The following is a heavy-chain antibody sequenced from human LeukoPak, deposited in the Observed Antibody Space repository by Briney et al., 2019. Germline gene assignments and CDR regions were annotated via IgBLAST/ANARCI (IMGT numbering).Heavy chain of an antibody. CDR2: INPSGGST. CDR3: AREGQVATSPGGFDY. CDR1: GYTFTSYY. V-gene: IGHV1-46*01. J-gene: IGHJ4*02. D-gene: IGHD2-15*01. Sequence: ASVKVSCKASGYTFTSYYMHWVRQAPGQGLEWMGIINPSGGSTSYAQKFQGRVTMTRDTSTSTVYMELSSLRSEDTAVYYCAREGQVATSPGGFDYWGQGTLVTVSS.